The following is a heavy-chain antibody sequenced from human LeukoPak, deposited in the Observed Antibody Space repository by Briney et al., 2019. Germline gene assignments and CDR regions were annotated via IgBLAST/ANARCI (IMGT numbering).Heavy chain of an antibody. Sequence: ASVKVSCKASGGTFSSYAISWVRQAPGQGLEWMGGIIPTFGTANYAQKFQGRVTITTDESTSTAYMELSGLRSEDTAVYYCAATRGRYDSSGYLTDAFDIWGQGTMVTVSS. CDR1: GGTFSSYA. CDR3: AATRGRYDSSGYLTDAFDI. J-gene: IGHJ3*02. CDR2: IIPTFGTA. D-gene: IGHD3-22*01. V-gene: IGHV1-69*05.